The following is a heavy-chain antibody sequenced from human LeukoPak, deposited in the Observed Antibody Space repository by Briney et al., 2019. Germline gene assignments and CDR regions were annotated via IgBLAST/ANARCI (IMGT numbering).Heavy chain of an antibody. CDR1: GFTFSSYS. D-gene: IGHD3-22*01. J-gene: IGHJ3*02. CDR2: ISSSSSYI. V-gene: IGHV3-21*01. Sequence: GGSLRLSCAASGFTFSSYSMNWVRQAPGKGLEWVSSISSSSSYIYYADSVKGRFTISRDNAKNSLYLQMNSLRAEDTAVYYCARDYYDSSGYPGAAFDIWGQGTMVTVSS. CDR3: ARDYYDSSGYPGAAFDI.